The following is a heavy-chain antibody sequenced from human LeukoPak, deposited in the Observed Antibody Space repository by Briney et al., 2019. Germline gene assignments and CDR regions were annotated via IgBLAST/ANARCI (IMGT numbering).Heavy chain of an antibody. CDR1: GFTLSSYG. CDR2: ISYDGSNK. J-gene: IGHJ3*02. CDR3: ASHAFDI. V-gene: IGHV3-30*03. Sequence: QSGGSLRLSCAASGFTLSSYGMHWVRQAPGKGLEWVAVISYDGSNKYYADSVKGRFTISRDNSKNTLYLQMNSLRAEDTAVYYRASHAFDIWGQGTMVTVSS.